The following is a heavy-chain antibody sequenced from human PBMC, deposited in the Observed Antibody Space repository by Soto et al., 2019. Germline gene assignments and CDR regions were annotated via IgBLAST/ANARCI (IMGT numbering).Heavy chain of an antibody. Sequence: SETLSLTCTVSGGSISSYYWSWIRQPPGKGLEWIGYIYYSGSTNYNPSLKSRVTISVDTSKNQFSLKLSSVTAADTAVYYCASTGEDFDYWGQGTLVTVSS. CDR3: ASTGEDFDY. J-gene: IGHJ4*02. CDR2: IYYSGST. D-gene: IGHD7-27*01. CDR1: GGSISSYY. V-gene: IGHV4-59*08.